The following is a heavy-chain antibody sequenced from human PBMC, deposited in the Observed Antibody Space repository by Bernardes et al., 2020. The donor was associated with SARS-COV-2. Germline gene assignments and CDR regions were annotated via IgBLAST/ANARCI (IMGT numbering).Heavy chain of an antibody. Sequence: GGSLRLSCAVSGFTVTTYGMNWVRQAPGKGLEWVASISSTGSNIYYADSVKGRLTISKDNAKNSVLLQMNSLRAEDTAVYYCARGWGYYLDYWGPGTLVTVSS. D-gene: IGHD1-26*01. CDR3: ARGWGYYLDY. J-gene: IGHJ4*02. V-gene: IGHV3-21*01. CDR1: GFTVTTYG. CDR2: ISSTGSNI.